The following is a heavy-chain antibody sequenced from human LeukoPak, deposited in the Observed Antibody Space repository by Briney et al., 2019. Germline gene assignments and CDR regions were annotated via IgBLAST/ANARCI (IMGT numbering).Heavy chain of an antibody. Sequence: PGGSLRLSCAASGSTFSSYAMSWVRQAPGKGLEWVSAISGSGGSTYYADSVKGRFTISRDNSKNTLYLQMNSLRAEDTAVYYCAKDGALWFGELFFLDNWFDPWGQGTLVTVSS. D-gene: IGHD3-10*01. CDR2: ISGSGGST. CDR1: GSTFSSYA. J-gene: IGHJ5*02. V-gene: IGHV3-23*01. CDR3: AKDGALWFGELFFLDNWFDP.